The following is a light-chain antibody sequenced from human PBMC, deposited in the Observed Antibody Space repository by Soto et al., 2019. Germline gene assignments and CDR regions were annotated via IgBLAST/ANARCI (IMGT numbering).Light chain of an antibody. CDR3: QQSFTIPIT. V-gene: IGKV1-39*01. J-gene: IGKJ5*01. CDR2: SAS. CDR1: QTISTY. Sequence: DIQMTQSPSSLSASVGDRDTITCRSSQTISTYLNWYQQRPGKAPNLLIYSASTLQSGVPSRFSGSGSGTDFTLTISSLKPEDFATYYCQQSFTIPITFGQGTRLEIK.